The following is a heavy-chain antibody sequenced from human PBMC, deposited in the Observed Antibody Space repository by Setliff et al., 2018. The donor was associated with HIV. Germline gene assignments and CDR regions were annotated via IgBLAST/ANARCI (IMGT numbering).Heavy chain of an antibody. J-gene: IGHJ4*02. CDR1: GFTFNNYG. CDR2: ISYHERDT. Sequence: SCGAFGFTFNNYGMHWVRRAPGKGLEWVASISYHERDTFYADSVKGRFTISRDNSKNMLYLQMNSLRTEDTAVYYCAKPTTVVTSYYFDSWGQGTQVTVSS. CDR3: AKPTTVVTSYYFDS. V-gene: IGHV3-30*18. D-gene: IGHD4-17*01.